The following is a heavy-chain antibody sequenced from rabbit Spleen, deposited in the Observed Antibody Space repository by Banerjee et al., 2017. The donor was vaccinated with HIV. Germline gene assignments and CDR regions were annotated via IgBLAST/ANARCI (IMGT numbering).Heavy chain of an antibody. J-gene: IGHJ4*01. V-gene: IGHV1S45*01. CDR3: ARSGRSGLPELKL. Sequence: QQRLVESGGGLVKPGASLTLTCKASGFSFSNKAVMCWVRQAPGKGLDWIACINAITGKAVYANRAKGRSTFSKTSSTTVTLQMTSLTAADTAMYVCARSGRSGLPELKLWGQGTLVTVS. D-gene: IGHD1-1*01. CDR1: GFSFSNKAV. CDR2: INAITGKA.